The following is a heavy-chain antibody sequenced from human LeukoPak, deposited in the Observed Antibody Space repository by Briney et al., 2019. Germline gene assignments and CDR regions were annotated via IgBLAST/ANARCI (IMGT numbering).Heavy chain of an antibody. CDR1: GFPFSSYA. D-gene: IGHD6-13*01. J-gene: IGHJ4*02. CDR2: IRGRGGLT. Sequence: GGALRLSCAASGFPFSSYAMSWGPRAPGKGLEGGSAIRGRGGLTYSADYVKGRFTISSDNSKNTLYLQMNSLRAEDTAVYYCAREYSSSWYPPSFDYWGQGTLVTVSS. CDR3: AREYSSSWYPPSFDY. V-gene: IGHV3-23*01.